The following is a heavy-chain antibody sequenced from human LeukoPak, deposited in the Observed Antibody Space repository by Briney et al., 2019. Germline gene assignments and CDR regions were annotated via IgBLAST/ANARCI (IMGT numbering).Heavy chain of an antibody. D-gene: IGHD4-17*01. Sequence: GASVKVSCKASGGTFSSYAISWVRQAPGQGLEWMGRIIPILGIANYAQKFQGRVTITADRSTSTAYMELSSLRSEDTAVYYCATPTVTTSNDAFDIWGQGTMVTVSS. CDR1: GGTFSSYA. CDR2: IIPILGIA. V-gene: IGHV1-69*04. J-gene: IGHJ3*02. CDR3: ATPTVTTSNDAFDI.